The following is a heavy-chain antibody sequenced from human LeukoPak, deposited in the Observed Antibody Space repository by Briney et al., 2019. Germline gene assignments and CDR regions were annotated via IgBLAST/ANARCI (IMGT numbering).Heavy chain of an antibody. J-gene: IGHJ4*02. D-gene: IGHD3-22*01. CDR1: GFTFSSYS. CDR3: AKESIVVVIGYFDY. Sequence: GGSLRLSCAASGFTFSSYSMNWVRQAPGKGLEWVSSISSSSSYIYYADSVKGRFTISRDNAKNSLYLQMNSLRAEDTAVYYCAKESIVVVIGYFDYWGQGTLVTVSS. CDR2: ISSSSSYI. V-gene: IGHV3-21*01.